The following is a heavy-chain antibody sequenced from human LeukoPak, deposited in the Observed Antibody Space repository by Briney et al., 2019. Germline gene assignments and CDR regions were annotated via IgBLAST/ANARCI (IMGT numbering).Heavy chain of an antibody. J-gene: IGHJ6*02. Sequence: GGSLRLSCAASGFTFSSYGMHWVRQAPGKGLEWVAVIWYDGSNKYYADSVKGRFTISRDNSKNTLYLQMNSLRAEDTAVYYCARAFYSSSSAYYYHYGMDVWGQGTTVTVSS. D-gene: IGHD6-6*01. CDR3: ARAFYSSSSAYYYHYGMDV. V-gene: IGHV3-33*01. CDR1: GFTFSSYG. CDR2: IWYDGSNK.